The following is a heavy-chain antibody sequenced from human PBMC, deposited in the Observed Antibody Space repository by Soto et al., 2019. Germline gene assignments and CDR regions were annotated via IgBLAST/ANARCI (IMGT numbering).Heavy chain of an antibody. CDR1: GCKFTSYW. CDR3: ASRYCSSTSCYGAIDY. CDR2: IYPGDSDT. Sequence: ESLKISDKGSGCKFTSYWIGWVRQMPGKGLEWMGIIYPGDSDTRYSPSFQGQVTISADKSISTAYLQWSSLKASDTAMYYCASRYCSSTSCYGAIDYWGQGTLVTVSS. J-gene: IGHJ4*02. D-gene: IGHD2-2*01. V-gene: IGHV5-51*01.